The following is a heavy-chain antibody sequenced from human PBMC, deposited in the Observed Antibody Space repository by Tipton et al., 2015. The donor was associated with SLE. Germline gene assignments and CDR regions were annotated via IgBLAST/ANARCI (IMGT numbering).Heavy chain of an antibody. J-gene: IGHJ4*02. CDR2: INPYNGVK. D-gene: IGHD5-18*01. Sequence: QLVQSGAEVKKPGASVKVSCKTSGYTFIDYYIHWVRQAPGQGLEWMGWINPYNGVKNYAQTFQGRVTMTRDSSISTAYMELSRLTSDDTAVYYCARKQPPDYWGQGALVTVSS. CDR1: GYTFIDYY. V-gene: IGHV1-2*02. CDR3: ARKQPPDY.